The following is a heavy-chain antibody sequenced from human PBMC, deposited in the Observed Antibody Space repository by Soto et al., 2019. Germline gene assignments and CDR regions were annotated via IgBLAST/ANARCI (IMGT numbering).Heavy chain of an antibody. D-gene: IGHD6-13*01. V-gene: IGHV1-3*01. CDR3: ARDRPGIAEDNWFDP. J-gene: IGHJ5*02. Sequence: ASVKVSCKASGYTFTSYAMHWVRQAPGQRLEWMGWINAGNGNTKYSQKFQGRVTITRDTSASTAYMELSSLRSEDTAVYYCARDRPGIAEDNWFDPLGQGSLVTVSS. CDR1: GYTFTSYA. CDR2: INAGNGNT.